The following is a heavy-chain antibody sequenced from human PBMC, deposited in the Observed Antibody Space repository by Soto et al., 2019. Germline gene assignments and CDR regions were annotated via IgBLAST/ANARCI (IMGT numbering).Heavy chain of an antibody. CDR3: ARARYCSSTSCWPYFDY. J-gene: IGHJ4*02. V-gene: IGHV1-3*01. D-gene: IGHD2-2*01. CDR2: INAGNGNT. CDR1: GYTFTGYY. Sequence: ASVKVSCKASGYTFTGYYTHWVRQAPGQRLEWMGWINAGNGNTKYSQKFQGRVTITRDTSASTAYMELSSLRSEDTAVYYCARARYCSSTSCWPYFDYWGQGTLVTVSS.